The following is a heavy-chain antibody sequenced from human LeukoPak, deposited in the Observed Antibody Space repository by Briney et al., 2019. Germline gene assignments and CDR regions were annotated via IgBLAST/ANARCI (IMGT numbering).Heavy chain of an antibody. CDR1: GGSISSGSYY. CDR3: ASNRSPRSKLDAFDI. CDR2: IYTSGST. D-gene: IGHD2/OR15-2a*01. J-gene: IGHJ3*02. Sequence: NPSQTLSLTCTVSGGSISSGSYYWSWIRQPAGKGLEWIGRIYTSGSTNYNPSLKSRVTISVDTSKNQFSLKLSSVTAADTAVYYCASNRSPRSKLDAFDIWGQGTVVTVSS. V-gene: IGHV4-61*02.